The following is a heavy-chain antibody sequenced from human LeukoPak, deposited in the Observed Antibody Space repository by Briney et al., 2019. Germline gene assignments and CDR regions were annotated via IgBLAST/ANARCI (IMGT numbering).Heavy chain of an antibody. V-gene: IGHV1-2*02. CDR3: ARDRRYYDSSGYYYEPYYFDY. Sequence: GASVKVSCKASGYTFTGYYIHWVRQAPGQGLEWMGWINANSGGTNYAQKFQGRVTMTRDTSISTAYMELSRLRSDDTAVYYCARDRRYYDSSGYYYEPYYFDYWGQGTLVTVSS. D-gene: IGHD3-22*01. CDR2: INANSGGT. J-gene: IGHJ4*02. CDR1: GYTFTGYY.